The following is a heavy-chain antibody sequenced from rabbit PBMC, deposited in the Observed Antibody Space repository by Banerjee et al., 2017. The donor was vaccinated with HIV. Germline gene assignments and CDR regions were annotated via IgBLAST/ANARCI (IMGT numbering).Heavy chain of an antibody. CDR2: INTSSGNT. CDR1: GFSFSSSYW. V-gene: IGHV1S45*01. CDR3: ARDERYGGTSFSGMDL. Sequence: QEQLEESGGDLVKPEGSLTLTCTASGFSFSSSYWICWVRQAPGKGLEWIACINTSSGNTVYASWAKGRFTISKTSSTTVTLQMTSLTAADTATYFCARDERYGGTSFSGMDLWGQGTLVTVS. J-gene: IGHJ3*01. D-gene: IGHD2-1*01.